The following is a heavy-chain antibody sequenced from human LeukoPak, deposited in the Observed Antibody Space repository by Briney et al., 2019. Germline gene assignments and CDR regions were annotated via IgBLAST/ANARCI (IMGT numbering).Heavy chain of an antibody. D-gene: IGHD6-19*01. CDR3: AKAAATISSGWYFDY. V-gene: IGHV3-21*04. Sequence: GGSLRLSCAASGFTFSSYNMNWVRQAPGKGLEWVSSISSSSSYINYADSVKGRFTISRDNSKNTLYLQMNSLRAEDTAVYYCAKAAATISSGWYFDYWGQGTLVTVSS. CDR1: GFTFSSYN. J-gene: IGHJ4*02. CDR2: ISSSSSYI.